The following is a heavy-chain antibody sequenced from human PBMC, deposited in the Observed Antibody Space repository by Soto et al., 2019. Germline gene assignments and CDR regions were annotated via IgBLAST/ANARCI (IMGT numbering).Heavy chain of an antibody. J-gene: IGHJ4*02. CDR2: IDPSDSYT. CDR3: ARLGIAAPGNPGH. CDR1: GYSFTTYW. Sequence: HXESLKISCKGSGYSFTTYWISWVRQMPGKGLEWMGRIDPSDSYTNYSPSFQGHVTISADKSISTAYLQWSSLKASDIAMYYCARLGIAAPGNPGHWGQGTLVTVSS. V-gene: IGHV5-10-1*01. D-gene: IGHD6-13*01.